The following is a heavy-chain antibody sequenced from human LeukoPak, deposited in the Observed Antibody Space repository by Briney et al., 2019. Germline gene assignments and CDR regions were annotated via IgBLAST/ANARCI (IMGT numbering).Heavy chain of an antibody. CDR3: ARAYGDYDYYYYYMDV. D-gene: IGHD4-17*01. V-gene: IGHV4-59*01. CDR2: TYYSGST. CDR1: GGSISSYY. J-gene: IGHJ6*03. Sequence: SETLSLTCTVSGGSISSYYWSWIRQPPGKGLEWIGYTYYSGSTNYNPSLKSRVTISVDTSKNQFSLKLSSVTAADTAVYYCARAYGDYDYYYYYMDVWGKGTTVTVSS.